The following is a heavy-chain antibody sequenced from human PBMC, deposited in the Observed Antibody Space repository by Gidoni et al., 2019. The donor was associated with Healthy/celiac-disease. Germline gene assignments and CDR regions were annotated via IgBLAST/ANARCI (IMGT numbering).Heavy chain of an antibody. V-gene: IGHV3-30-3*01. D-gene: IGHD3-22*01. J-gene: IGHJ4*02. Sequence: DGSNKYYADSVKGRFTISRDNSKNTLYLQMNSLRAEDTAVYYCARDRWGGGSGYGLWGQGTLVTVSS. CDR2: DGSNK. CDR3: ARDRWGGGSGYGL.